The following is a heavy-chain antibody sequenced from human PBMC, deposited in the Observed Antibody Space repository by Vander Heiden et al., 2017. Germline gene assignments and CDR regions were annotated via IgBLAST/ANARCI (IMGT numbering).Heavy chain of an antibody. V-gene: IGHV5-51*01. CDR2: IYPGDSDT. J-gene: IGHJ3*02. CDR3: ARQRTFDI. Sequence: EVQLVQSGAEVKKPGESRKITWKGAGYGFTSYWIGWVRQMPGKGLEWMGIIYPGDSDTRYSPSFQGQVTISADKSISTAYLQWSSLKAWDTAMYYCARQRTFDIWGQGTMVTVSS. CDR1: GYGFTSYW.